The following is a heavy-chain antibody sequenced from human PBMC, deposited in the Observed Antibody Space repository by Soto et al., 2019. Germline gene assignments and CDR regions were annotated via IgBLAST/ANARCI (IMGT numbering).Heavy chain of an antibody. V-gene: IGHV3-23*01. Sequence: PWGSLRLSCAASGFTFASHAISCVRQSPLKCLEWVSGISANGGRANYADSVKGRFSLSRDNSKNTMFLQMDSLTAEDTAIYYCASWVIALGGTGYFRHWGQGTLVTVSS. D-gene: IGHD6-19*01. CDR3: ASWVIALGGTGYFRH. CDR1: GFTFASHA. J-gene: IGHJ1*01. CDR2: ISANGGRA.